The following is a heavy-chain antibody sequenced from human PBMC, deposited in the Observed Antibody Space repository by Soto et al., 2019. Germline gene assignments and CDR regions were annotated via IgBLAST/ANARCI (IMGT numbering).Heavy chain of an antibody. CDR3: ARVSPLVVVPAAMPGRFDP. Sequence: QVQLQESGPGLVKPSQTLSLTCTVSGGSISSGGYYWSWIRQHPGKGLEWIGYIYYSGSTYYNPSLKSRVTISVDTSKNQFSLKLSSVTAADTAVYYCARVSPLVVVPAAMPGRFDPWGQGTLVTVSS. D-gene: IGHD2-2*01. CDR1: GGSISSGGYY. CDR2: IYYSGST. J-gene: IGHJ5*02. V-gene: IGHV4-31*03.